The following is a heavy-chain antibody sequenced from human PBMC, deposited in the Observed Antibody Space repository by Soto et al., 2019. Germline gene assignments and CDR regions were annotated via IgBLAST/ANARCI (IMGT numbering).Heavy chain of an antibody. CDR1: GYTFTSYY. CDR3: ASSTYGGKGGDYYYGMDV. D-gene: IGHD2-15*01. V-gene: IGHV1-46*01. Sequence: ASVKVSCKASGYTFTSYYMHWVRQAPGQGLEWMGIISPSGGSTNYAQRFQGRVTMTRDTSTSTVYMELSSLRSEDTAFYYCASSTYGGKGGDYYYGMDVWGQGTKVTVPS. J-gene: IGHJ6*02. CDR2: ISPSGGST.